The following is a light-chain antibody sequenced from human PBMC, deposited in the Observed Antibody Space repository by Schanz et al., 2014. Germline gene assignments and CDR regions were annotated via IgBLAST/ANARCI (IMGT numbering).Light chain of an antibody. V-gene: IGLV2-8*01. CDR1: SSDVGGYNY. CDR2: EVN. CDR3: CSYVSSSAVL. Sequence: QSALTQPPSASGSPGQSVTISCTGTSSDVGGYNYVSWYQQHPGKVPKLMIYEVNKRPSGVPDRFSGSKSGNTASLTISGLQAEDEADYYCCSYVSSSAVLFGGGTKLTVL. J-gene: IGLJ2*01.